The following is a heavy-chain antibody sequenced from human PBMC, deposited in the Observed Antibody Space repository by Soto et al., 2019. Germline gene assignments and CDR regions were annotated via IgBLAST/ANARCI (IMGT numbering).Heavy chain of an antibody. V-gene: IGHV1-8*01. D-gene: IGHD6-6*01. CDR2: MNPDSGNT. Sequence: GASVKVSCKASGYTFSSYDINWVRQAPGQGLEWMGWMNPDSGNTGYAQKFQGRVTITADESTSTAYMELSSLRSEDTAVYYCARDNRIAARSAYYYYYGMDVWGQGTTVTVSS. J-gene: IGHJ6*02. CDR3: ARDNRIAARSAYYYYYGMDV. CDR1: GYTFSSYD.